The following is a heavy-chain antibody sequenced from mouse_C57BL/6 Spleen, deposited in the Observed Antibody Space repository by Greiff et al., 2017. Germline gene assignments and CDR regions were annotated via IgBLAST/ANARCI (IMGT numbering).Heavy chain of an antibody. Sequence: EVQLQQSGPELVKPGASVKMSCKASGYTFTDYNMHWVKQSHGKSLEWIGYINPNNGGTSYNQKFKGKATLTVNKSSITAYMELRSLTSEDSAVYYCARDLFYYGSSPYFDYWGQGTTLTVSS. D-gene: IGHD1-1*01. J-gene: IGHJ2*01. V-gene: IGHV1-22*01. CDR2: INPNNGGT. CDR3: ARDLFYYGSSPYFDY. CDR1: GYTFTDYN.